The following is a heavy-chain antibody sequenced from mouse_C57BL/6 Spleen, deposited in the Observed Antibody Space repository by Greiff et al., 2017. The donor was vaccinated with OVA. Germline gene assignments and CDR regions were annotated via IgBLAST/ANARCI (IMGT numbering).Heavy chain of an antibody. J-gene: IGHJ4*01. D-gene: IGHD1-1*01. CDR1: GYTFTSYW. V-gene: IGHV1-50*01. CDR2: IDPSDSYT. CDR3: ARFLYYDGSSYEGMDY. Sequence: VQLQQPGAELVKPGASVKLSCKASGYTFTSYWMQWVKQRPGQGLEWIGEIDPSDSYTNYNQKFKGKATLTVDTSSSTAYMQLSSLTSEDSAVYYCARFLYYDGSSYEGMDYWGQGTTVTVSS.